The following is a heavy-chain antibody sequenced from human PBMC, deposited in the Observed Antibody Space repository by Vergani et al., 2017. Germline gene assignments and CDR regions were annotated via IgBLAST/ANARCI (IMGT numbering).Heavy chain of an antibody. V-gene: IGHV1-69-2*01. D-gene: IGHD3-3*01. CDR1: GYTFTDYY. CDR2: VDPEDGET. J-gene: IGHJ4*02. CDR3: ARDPVPNLEYYFVY. Sequence: EVQLVQSGAEVKKPGATVKISCKVSGYTFTDYYMHWVQQAPGKGLEWMGLVDPEDGETIYAEKFQGRVTITADKSTSTAYMELSSLRSEDTAVYYCARDPVPNLEYYFVYWGQGTLVTVSS.